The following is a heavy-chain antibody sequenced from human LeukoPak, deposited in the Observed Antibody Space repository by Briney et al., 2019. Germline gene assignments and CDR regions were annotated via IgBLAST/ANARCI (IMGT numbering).Heavy chain of an antibody. V-gene: IGHV3-23*01. CDR2: MSGSGGST. Sequence: GGSLRLSCAVSGFTLSSYAMSGVRQAPGKGLEWVSAMSGSGGSTYYADSVKGRFTISRYNYKNTLSLQMNSLRADDTAVYYCAKDPPPNPPYPPAATFDYWGQGTLVTVSS. CDR3: AKDPPPNPPYPPAATFDY. J-gene: IGHJ4*02. CDR1: GFTLSSYA. D-gene: IGHD2-2*01.